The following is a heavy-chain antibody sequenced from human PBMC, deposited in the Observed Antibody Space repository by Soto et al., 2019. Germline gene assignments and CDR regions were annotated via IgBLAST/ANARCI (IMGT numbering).Heavy chain of an antibody. V-gene: IGHV1-46*01. CDR1: GYTFTSYY. CDR2: INPSGGST. CDR3: ARDLGDGFGELFPDSYYYYYGMDV. J-gene: IGHJ6*02. Sequence: ASVKVSCKASGYTFTSYYMHWVRQAPGQGLEWMGIINPSGGSTSYAQKFQGRVTMTRDTSTSTVYMELSSLRSEDTAVYYCARDLGDGFGELFPDSYYYYYGMDVWGQGTTVTVSS. D-gene: IGHD3-10*01.